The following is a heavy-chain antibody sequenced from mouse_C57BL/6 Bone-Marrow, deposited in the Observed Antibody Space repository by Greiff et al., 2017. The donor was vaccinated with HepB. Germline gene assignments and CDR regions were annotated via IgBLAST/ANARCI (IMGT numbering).Heavy chain of an antibody. Sequence: EVKLVESGGGLVKPGGSLKFSCAAPGFTFSDYGMHWVRQAPEKGLEWVAYISSGSSTIYYADTVKGRFTISRDNAKNTLFLQMTSLRSEDTAMYYCARLNYYYGRNFDYWGQGTTLTVSS. CDR1: GFTFSDYG. CDR2: ISSGSSTI. D-gene: IGHD1-1*01. J-gene: IGHJ2*01. CDR3: ARLNYYYGRNFDY. V-gene: IGHV5-17*01.